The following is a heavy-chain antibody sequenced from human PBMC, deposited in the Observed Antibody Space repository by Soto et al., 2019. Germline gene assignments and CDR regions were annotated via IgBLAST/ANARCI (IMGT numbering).Heavy chain of an antibody. CDR2: ISAYDGNT. J-gene: IGHJ6*02. V-gene: IGHV1-18*01. D-gene: IGHD3-3*01. Sequence: GASVKVSCKASGYSFTSYDVNWVRQATGQGLEWMGWISAYDGNTNYAQKLQGRVTMTTDTSTSTAYMELRSLRSDDTAVYYCARADFWSGYDKAYYYYGMDVWGQGTTVTVSS. CDR3: ARADFWSGYDKAYYYYGMDV. CDR1: GYSFTSYD.